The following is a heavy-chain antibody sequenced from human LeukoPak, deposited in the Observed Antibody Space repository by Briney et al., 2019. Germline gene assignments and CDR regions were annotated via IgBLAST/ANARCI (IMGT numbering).Heavy chain of an antibody. D-gene: IGHD4-17*01. CDR1: GGSISSYY. CDR2: MYTSGST. CDR3: AREGGPGGDYGSIDS. J-gene: IGHJ4*02. Sequence: ASETLSLTCSVSGGSISSYYWSWIRQPAGKQPEWIGRMYTSGSTYYNPSLKSRVTMSAGTSKNQFSLKLTSVTAADTSVYYCAREGGPGGDYGSIDSWGQGTLVTVSS. V-gene: IGHV4-4*07.